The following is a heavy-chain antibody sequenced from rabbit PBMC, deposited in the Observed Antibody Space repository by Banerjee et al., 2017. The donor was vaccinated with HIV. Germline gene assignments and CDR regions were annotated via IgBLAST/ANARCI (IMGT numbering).Heavy chain of an antibody. J-gene: IGHJ4*01. V-gene: IGHV1S40*01. CDR2: IYAGSGSA. D-gene: IGHD2-1*01. Sequence: QSLEESGGDLVKPGASLTLTCTASGFSSSSSYWICWVRQAPGKGLEWIACIYAGSGSAYYASWAKGRFTISKTSSTTVTLQMTSLTAADTATYFCARTDYADYGGAGYDLWGPGTLVTVS. CDR3: ARTDYADYGGAGYDL. CDR1: GFSSSSSYW.